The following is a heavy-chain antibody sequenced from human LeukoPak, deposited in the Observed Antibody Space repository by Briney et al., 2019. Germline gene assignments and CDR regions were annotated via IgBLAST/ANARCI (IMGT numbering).Heavy chain of an antibody. CDR3: ARDSHGGNPDY. Sequence: SETLSLTCTVSGYSISSGYYWGWIRQPPGRGLEWIGSIYPSGGTYYNPSLKSRVTISVDTSKNQFSLKLSSVTAADTAVYYCARDSHGGNPDYWGQGTLVTVS. CDR2: IYPSGGT. CDR1: GYSISSGYY. V-gene: IGHV4-38-2*02. D-gene: IGHD4-23*01. J-gene: IGHJ4*02.